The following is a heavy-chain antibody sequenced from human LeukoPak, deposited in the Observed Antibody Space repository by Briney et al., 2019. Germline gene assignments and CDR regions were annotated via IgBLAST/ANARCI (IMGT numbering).Heavy chain of an antibody. J-gene: IGHJ1*01. CDR2: TSTYNGNT. V-gene: IGHV1-18*01. Sequence: GASVKVSCRASGYAFSNYGISWVRQAPGQGLEWLGWTSTYNGNTRYAQKFQGRVTMTTDTSTSTAYMELRSLRSDDTAVYYCAKDSTAGGGAFFQDWGQGTLVTVSS. D-gene: IGHD6-13*01. CDR3: AKDSTAGGGAFFQD. CDR1: GYAFSNYG.